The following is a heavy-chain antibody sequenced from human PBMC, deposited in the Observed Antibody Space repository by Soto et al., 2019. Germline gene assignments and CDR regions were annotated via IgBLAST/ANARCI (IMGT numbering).Heavy chain of an antibody. CDR1: GLSITDSEMG. V-gene: IGHV2-26*01. J-gene: IGHJ5*02. Sequence: QVTLKESGPVLVKPTETLTLRCTVSGLSITDSEMGVSWIRQPPGQPLEWLAPIDSSGEKSYRTFLKSRLAISKDTAKSQIVLTMTNMDPADTPTYYCARRHLAVAVSPWFDPWGQGIPVTVSS. CDR2: IDSSGEK. CDR3: ARRHLAVAVSPWFDP. D-gene: IGHD6-19*01.